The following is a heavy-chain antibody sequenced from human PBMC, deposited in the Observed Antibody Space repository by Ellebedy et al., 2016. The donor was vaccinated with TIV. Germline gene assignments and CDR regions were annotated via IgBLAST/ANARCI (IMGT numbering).Heavy chain of an antibody. J-gene: IGHJ5*02. Sequence: AASVKVSCKTSGYTFTTYAVHWVRQAPGQRLEWMGWINAGNGNTKYSQKFQGRVIMTSNTSIGTAYMELSSLRSEDTAVYYCARGGTKGEKNWFAPWGQGTLVTVSS. V-gene: IGHV1-3*01. D-gene: IGHD3-16*01. CDR1: GYTFTTYA. CDR2: INAGNGNT. CDR3: ARGGTKGEKNWFAP.